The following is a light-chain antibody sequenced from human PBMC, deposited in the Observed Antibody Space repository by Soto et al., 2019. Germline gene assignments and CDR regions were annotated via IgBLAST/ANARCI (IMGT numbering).Light chain of an antibody. CDR3: ASWDDSLSGPSWV. J-gene: IGLJ3*02. Sequence: QSVLTQPPSTSGTPGQRVTISCSGSSSNIGSNYVYWYQHLPGTAPKLLIYRNDQRPSGVPDRFSGSQSGTSASLAISGLRSDDEADYYCASWDDSLSGPSWVFGGGTQLTVL. CDR1: SSNIGSNY. CDR2: RND. V-gene: IGLV1-47*01.